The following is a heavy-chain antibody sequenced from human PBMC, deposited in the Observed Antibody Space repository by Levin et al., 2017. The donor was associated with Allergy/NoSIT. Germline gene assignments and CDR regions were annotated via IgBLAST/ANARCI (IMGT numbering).Heavy chain of an antibody. D-gene: IGHD2-2*02. CDR1: GFTFSDYY. CDR2: ISSSGSYI. J-gene: IGHJ6*02. CDR3: ARDPGFCTGSSCYTEPYYGMDV. Sequence: GESLKISCAASGFTFSDYYMTWIRQAPGKGLECVSYISSSGSYIYYADSVKGRFTISRDNPNNSLYLQMNSLRAEDTAVYYCARDPGFCTGSSCYTEPYYGMDVWGQGTTVTVFS. V-gene: IGHV3-11*01.